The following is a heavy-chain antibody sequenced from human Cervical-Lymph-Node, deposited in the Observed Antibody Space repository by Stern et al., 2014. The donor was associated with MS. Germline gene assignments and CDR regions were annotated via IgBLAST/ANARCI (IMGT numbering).Heavy chain of an antibody. CDR1: GYTFTSYY. V-gene: IGHV1-46*03. J-gene: IGHJ6*02. Sequence: QVQLVQSGAEVKKPGASVKVSCKASGYTFTSYYMHWVRQAPGQGLEWMGIINPSGGSTTYAQKFQGRFTMTRDTSTSTVYMELSSLRSEDTAVYYCARDRAYGYYYYYGMDVWGQGTTVTVSS. CDR3: ARDRAYGYYYYYGMDV. CDR2: INPSGGST. D-gene: IGHD4-17*01.